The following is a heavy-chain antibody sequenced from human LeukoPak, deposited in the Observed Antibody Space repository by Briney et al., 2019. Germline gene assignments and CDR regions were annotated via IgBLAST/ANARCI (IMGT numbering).Heavy chain of an antibody. V-gene: IGHV1-69*06. Sequence: SVKVSCKASGGSFSSYDISWVRQAPGQGLEWMGRIIPIFGTANYAQRFQDRVTITADIVSSTAYMELTGLTSGDTAVYFCAKQGAARQDYYMDVWGNGTTVTVSS. D-gene: IGHD5-18*01. CDR3: AKQGAARQDYYMDV. CDR1: GGSFSSYD. J-gene: IGHJ6*03. CDR2: IIPIFGTA.